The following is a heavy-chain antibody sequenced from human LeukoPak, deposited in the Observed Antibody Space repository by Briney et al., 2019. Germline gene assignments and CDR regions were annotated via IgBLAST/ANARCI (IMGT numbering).Heavy chain of an antibody. Sequence: GGSLRLSCAASGFTLSSYWMHWVRQAPGKGLVWVSRISPDGSSALYADSVKGRFTISRDNAKNSLYLQMNSLRAEDTAVYYCARFDYADYLAFDYWGQGTLVTVSS. CDR3: ARFDYADYLAFDY. V-gene: IGHV3-74*01. D-gene: IGHD4-17*01. CDR2: ISPDGSSA. J-gene: IGHJ4*02. CDR1: GFTLSSYW.